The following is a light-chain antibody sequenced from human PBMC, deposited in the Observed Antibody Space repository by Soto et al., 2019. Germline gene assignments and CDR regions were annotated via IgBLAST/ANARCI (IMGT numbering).Light chain of an antibody. Sequence: QSVLTQPPSASGTPGQRVTISCSGNSSNIGSNTVNWYQQLPGTAPKPLIYSNNQRPSGVPDRFSGSKSGTSASLAISGLQSEDEADYYCAAWDDSLNGPVFGGGTKLTVL. V-gene: IGLV1-44*01. CDR3: AAWDDSLNGPV. CDR1: SSNIGSNT. CDR2: SNN. J-gene: IGLJ3*02.